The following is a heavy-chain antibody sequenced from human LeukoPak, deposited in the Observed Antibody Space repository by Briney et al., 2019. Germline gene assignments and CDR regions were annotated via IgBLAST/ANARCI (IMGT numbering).Heavy chain of an antibody. Sequence: PGGSLRLSCAASGFSFSNYWMSWVRQAPGRGLEWVASVAQDGGEKFYADSVMGRFTISKDNAKNSLYSHMNGLRADDTALYYCARDARATFDVWGQGTMVTVSS. CDR2: VAQDGGEK. CDR3: ARDARATFDV. V-gene: IGHV3-7*01. D-gene: IGHD5-12*01. J-gene: IGHJ3*01. CDR1: GFSFSNYW.